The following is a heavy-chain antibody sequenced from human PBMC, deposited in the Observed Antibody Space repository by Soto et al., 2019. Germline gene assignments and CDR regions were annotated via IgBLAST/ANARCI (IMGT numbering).Heavy chain of an antibody. D-gene: IGHD2-2*01. Sequence: SSETLSLTCTVSGFSISSSSYYWGWIRQPPGKGLEWIGSIYYSGSTYYNPSLKSRVTISVDTSKNQFSLKLSPVTAADTAVYYCARVPAATLLDYWGQGTLVTVSS. J-gene: IGHJ4*02. CDR1: GFSISSSSYY. CDR3: ARVPAATLLDY. V-gene: IGHV4-39*01. CDR2: IYYSGST.